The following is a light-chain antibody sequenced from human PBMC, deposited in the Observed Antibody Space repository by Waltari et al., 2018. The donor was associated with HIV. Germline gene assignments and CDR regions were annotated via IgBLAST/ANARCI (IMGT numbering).Light chain of an antibody. CDR3: QQYNSYPLT. J-gene: IGKJ1*01. Sequence: DIQMTQSPSTLSASVGDRVTIPCRASQSIISWLDWYQQKPGKAPKLLIYKASSLESGVPSRFSGSGSGTEFTLTISSLQPDDFATYYCQQYNSYPLTFGQGTKVEIK. CDR1: QSIISW. V-gene: IGKV1-5*03. CDR2: KAS.